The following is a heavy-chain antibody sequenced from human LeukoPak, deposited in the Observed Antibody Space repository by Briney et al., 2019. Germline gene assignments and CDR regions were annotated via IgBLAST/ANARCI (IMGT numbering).Heavy chain of an antibody. CDR1: GGSFSGYY. D-gene: IGHD3-10*01. CDR2: INHSGTT. CDR3: AKGPQTGWFDT. V-gene: IGHV4-34*01. J-gene: IGHJ5*02. Sequence: SETLSLTCAVYGGSFSGYYWSWIRQSPGKGLEWIGEINHSGTTNYNPSLKSRVTLSVDTSKNQFSLRLNSVTAADTAVYYCAKGPQTGWFDTWGQGALVTVSS.